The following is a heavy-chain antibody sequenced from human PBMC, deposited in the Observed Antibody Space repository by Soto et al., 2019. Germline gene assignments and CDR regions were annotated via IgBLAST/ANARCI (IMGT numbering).Heavy chain of an antibody. Sequence: EVQLVESGGGLVQPGESLKLSCAASGFTFSASGMHWVRQASGKGLEWVGRIRSKANNYGTAYAASVKGRFTISRDDSKNTAYLQMNSLKTEDTAVYYCTSTPAVAGTLAWGQGTLFTVSS. D-gene: IGHD6-19*01. CDR1: GFTFSASG. J-gene: IGHJ4*02. CDR2: IRSKANNYGT. V-gene: IGHV3-73*02. CDR3: TSTPAVAGTLA.